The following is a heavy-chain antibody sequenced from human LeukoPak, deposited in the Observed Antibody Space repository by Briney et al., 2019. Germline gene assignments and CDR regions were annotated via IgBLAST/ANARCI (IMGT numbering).Heavy chain of an antibody. Sequence: GGSLRLSCAASGFTFTSYSMNWVRQAPGKGLEWVSTISDGGGSTYYADSVKGRFTISRDNSKNTLYLQVNSLRAEDTAVYYCAKGGKWAVTPFDYWGQGTLVTVSS. V-gene: IGHV3-23*01. CDR2: ISDGGGST. J-gene: IGHJ4*02. CDR1: GFTFTSYS. D-gene: IGHD1-26*01. CDR3: AKGGKWAVTPFDY.